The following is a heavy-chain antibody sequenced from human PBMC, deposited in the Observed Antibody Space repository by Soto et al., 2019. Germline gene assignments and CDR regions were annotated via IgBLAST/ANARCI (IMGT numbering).Heavy chain of an antibody. D-gene: IGHD2-15*01. CDR1: GFTFSNYA. V-gene: IGHV3-23*01. CDR2: ITGSGSST. Sequence: GGSLRLSCAASGFTFSNYAMSWVRQAPGKGLEWVSSITGSGSSTSYADSVKGRFTISRDNSKNTLYLQMNSLRAEDTALYYCAQECISCYQMIWGQGTMVTVSS. J-gene: IGHJ3*02. CDR3: AQECISCYQMI.